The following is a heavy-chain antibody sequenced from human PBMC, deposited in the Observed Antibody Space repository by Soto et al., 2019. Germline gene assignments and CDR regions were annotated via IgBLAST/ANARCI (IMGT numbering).Heavy chain of an antibody. CDR3: ARVPIGYCSGGSCYSDYYYYGMDV. V-gene: IGHV1-69*06. Sequence: QVQLVQSGAEVKKPGSSVKVSCKASGGTFSSYAISWVRQAPGQGLEWMGGIIPIFGTANYAQKFQGRVTITADKSTSTAYVELSSLRSEDTAVYYCARVPIGYCSGGSCYSDYYYYGMDVWGQGTTVTVSS. CDR1: GGTFSSYA. J-gene: IGHJ6*02. D-gene: IGHD2-15*01. CDR2: IIPIFGTA.